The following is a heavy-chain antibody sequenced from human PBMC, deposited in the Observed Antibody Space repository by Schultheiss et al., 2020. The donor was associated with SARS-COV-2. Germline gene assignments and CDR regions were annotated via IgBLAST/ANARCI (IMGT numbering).Heavy chain of an antibody. J-gene: IGHJ4*02. D-gene: IGHD1-7*01. CDR1: GFTFSNAW. CDR3: AKAGENWNWKHFDY. Sequence: GGSLRLSCAASGFTFSNAWMSWVRQAPGKGLEWVSSISSSSSYIYYADSVKGRFTISRDNSKNTLYLQMNSLRAEDTAVYYCAKAGENWNWKHFDYWGQGTLVTVSS. V-gene: IGHV3-21*04. CDR2: ISSSSSYI.